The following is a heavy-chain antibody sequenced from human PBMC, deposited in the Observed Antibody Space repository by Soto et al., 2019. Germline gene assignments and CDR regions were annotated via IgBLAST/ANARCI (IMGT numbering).Heavy chain of an antibody. CDR3: ARDSLVGIADRLRYYGMDV. Sequence: SVKVSCKASGGTFSRYAISWVRQAPGQGLEWMGGIIPIFGTANYAQTFQGRVPITADESTTTAYMELSSLRSEDTAGYYCARDSLVGIADRLRYYGMDVWRQGTTVTVSS. CDR1: GGTFSRYA. D-gene: IGHD6-6*01. CDR2: IIPIFGTA. J-gene: IGHJ6*02. V-gene: IGHV1-69*13.